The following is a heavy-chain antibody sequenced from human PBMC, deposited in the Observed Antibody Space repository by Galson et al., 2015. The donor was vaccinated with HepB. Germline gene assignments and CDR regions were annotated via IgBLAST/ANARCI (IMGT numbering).Heavy chain of an antibody. Sequence: TLSLTCTVSGGSISSGDYYWSWIRQPPGKGLEWIGYIYYSGSTYYNPSLKSRVTISVDTSKNQFSLKLSSVTAADTAVYYCARDPIGYFFDYWGQGTLVTVSS. V-gene: IGHV4-30-4*01. CDR1: GGSISSGDYY. CDR3: ARDPIGYFFDY. D-gene: IGHD3-22*01. CDR2: IYYSGST. J-gene: IGHJ4*02.